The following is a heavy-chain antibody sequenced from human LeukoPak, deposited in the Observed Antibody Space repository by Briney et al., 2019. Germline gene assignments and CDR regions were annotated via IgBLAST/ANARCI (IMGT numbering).Heavy chain of an antibody. J-gene: IGHJ4*02. CDR1: GSTFSSHT. Sequence: GGSLRLSCAASGSTFSSHTMNWVRQAPGKGLEWISYISNTGSVIYYADSVKGRFTISRDNAKNSLYLQMNSLRAEDTAVYYCAREGYYDSSGYYHTFDYWGQGTLVTVSS. V-gene: IGHV3-48*04. D-gene: IGHD3-22*01. CDR3: AREGYYDSSGYYHTFDY. CDR2: ISNTGSVI.